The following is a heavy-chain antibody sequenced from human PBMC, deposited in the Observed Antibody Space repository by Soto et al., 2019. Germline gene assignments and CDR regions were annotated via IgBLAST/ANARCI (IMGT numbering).Heavy chain of an antibody. CDR3: ARLTTKVLGTAFDY. J-gene: IGHJ4*02. D-gene: IGHD1-1*01. CDR1: GDSISSSGYY. Sequence: SETLSLTCTVSGDSISSSGYYWGWIRQPPGKGLEWIGNVYDSGSTYYSASLKSRVSISVDASKNQYSLNLSSVTAADTAVYYCARLTTKVLGTAFDYWGQGTLVTVSS. CDR2: VYDSGST. V-gene: IGHV4-39*01.